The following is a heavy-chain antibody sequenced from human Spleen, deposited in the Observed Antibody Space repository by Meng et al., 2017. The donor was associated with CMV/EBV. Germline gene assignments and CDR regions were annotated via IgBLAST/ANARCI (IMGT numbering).Heavy chain of an antibody. V-gene: IGHV3-21*01. D-gene: IGHD1-26*01. J-gene: IGHJ4*02. CDR3: ARSILGATKPPYDC. CDR1: GFTVSTYA. Sequence: GESLKISCAASGFTVSTYAMNWVRQAPGKGLEWVSSINSDSYLYSADSVKGRFTMSRDNAKNSLYLQMNSLRDEDTAIYYCARSILGATKPPYDCWGQGTLVTVSS. CDR2: INSDSYL.